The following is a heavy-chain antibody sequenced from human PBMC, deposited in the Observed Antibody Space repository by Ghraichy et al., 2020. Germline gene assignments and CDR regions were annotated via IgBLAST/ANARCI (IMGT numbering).Heavy chain of an antibody. D-gene: IGHD3-3*01. J-gene: IGHJ4*02. Sequence: QTLSLTCTVSGGSISSSSYYWGWIRQPPGKGLEWIGSIYYSGSTYYNPSLKSRVTISVDTSKNQFSLKLSSVTAADTAVYYCARHEDFWSGYYVDYWGQGTLVTVSS. CDR3: ARHEDFWSGYYVDY. CDR2: IYYSGST. CDR1: GGSISSSSYY. V-gene: IGHV4-39*01.